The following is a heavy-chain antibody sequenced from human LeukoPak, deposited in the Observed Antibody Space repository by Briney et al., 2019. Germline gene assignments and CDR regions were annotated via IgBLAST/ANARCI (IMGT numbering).Heavy chain of an antibody. D-gene: IGHD3-16*02. CDR2: ISGNGGGT. CDR1: GFAFSSYA. V-gene: IGHV3-23*01. CDR3: AKLYYDYIWGSYRYYFFDS. J-gene: IGHJ4*02. Sequence: GGSLRLSCAASGFAFSSYAMSWVRQAPGKGLEWVSGISGNGGGTYYADSVKGRFTISRDNSKNTLYLQMNNLRAEDTAVYYCAKLYYDYIWGSYRYYFFDSWGQGTLSTASS.